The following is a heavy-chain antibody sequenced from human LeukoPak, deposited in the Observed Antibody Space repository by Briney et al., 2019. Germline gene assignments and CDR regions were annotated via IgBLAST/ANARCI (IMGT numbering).Heavy chain of an antibody. V-gene: IGHV1-2*02. CDR3: ARGFILYSYGSFDY. D-gene: IGHD5-18*01. CDR1: GYTFTGYY. Sequence: GASVKVSCKASGYTFTGYYMHWVRQAPGQGLEWMGWINPNSGGTNYAQKFQGRVTMTRDTSISTAYMELSRLGSDDTAAYYCARGFILYSYGSFDYWGQGTLVTVSS. J-gene: IGHJ4*02. CDR2: INPNSGGT.